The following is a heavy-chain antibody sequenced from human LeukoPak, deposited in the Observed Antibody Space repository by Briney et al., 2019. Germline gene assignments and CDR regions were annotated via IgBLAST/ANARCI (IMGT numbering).Heavy chain of an antibody. D-gene: IGHD2-2*01. Sequence: PGGSLRLSCAASGFTVSSNYMSWVRQAPGKGLECVSVIYSGGTTYYADSVKGRFTISRDNSKNTLYLQMNSLRAEDTAVYYCARVSVVPAAFDYWGQGTLVTVSS. V-gene: IGHV3-66*02. J-gene: IGHJ4*02. CDR1: GFTVSSNY. CDR3: ARVSVVPAAFDY. CDR2: IYSGGTT.